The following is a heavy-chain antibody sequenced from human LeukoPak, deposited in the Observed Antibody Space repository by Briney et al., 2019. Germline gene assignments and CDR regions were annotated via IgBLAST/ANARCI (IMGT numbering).Heavy chain of an antibody. J-gene: IGHJ4*02. D-gene: IGHD6-19*01. Sequence: PGRSLRLSCAASGFTFSSYGMHWVRQAPGKGLEWVAVISYDGSNKYYADSVKGRFTISRDNSKNTLYLQMNSLRAEDTAVYYCAKDDPGIAVAGADLFDYWGQGTLVTVSS. CDR2: ISYDGSNK. V-gene: IGHV3-30*18. CDR1: GFTFSSYG. CDR3: AKDDPGIAVAGADLFDY.